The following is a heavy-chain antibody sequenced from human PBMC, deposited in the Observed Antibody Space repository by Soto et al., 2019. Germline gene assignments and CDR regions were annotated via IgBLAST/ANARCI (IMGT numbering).Heavy chain of an antibody. J-gene: IGHJ4*02. V-gene: IGHV4-59*02. D-gene: IGHD3-16*01. CDR2: IHSSGTT. Sequence: SETLSLTCTVSGGSVRGYFGSWIRQPPGKGLEYIGFIHSSGTTNYNTSLKSRVTVSVDTSKNQISLKLKSLTTADTAIYYCARSGHTFGGVVWGQGIPVTVSS. CDR3: ARSGHTFGGVV. CDR1: GGSVRGYF.